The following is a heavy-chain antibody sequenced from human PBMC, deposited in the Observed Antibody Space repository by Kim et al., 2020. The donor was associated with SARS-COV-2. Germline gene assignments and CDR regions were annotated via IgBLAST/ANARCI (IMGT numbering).Heavy chain of an antibody. CDR3: AENTGY. D-gene: IGHD3-10*01. CDR2: YDGRNK. Sequence: YDGRNKYYADSVKGRFTISRDNSKNTLYLQMNSLRAEDTAVYYCAENTGYWGQGTLVTVSS. J-gene: IGHJ4*02. V-gene: IGHV3-30-3*01.